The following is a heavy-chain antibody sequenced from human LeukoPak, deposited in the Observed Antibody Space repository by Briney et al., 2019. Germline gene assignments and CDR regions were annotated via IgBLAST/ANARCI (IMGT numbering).Heavy chain of an antibody. CDR3: ARDCSSTSCYSSGY. J-gene: IGHJ4*02. Sequence: GASVKVSCKASGGTFSSYAISWVRQAPGQGLEWMGGVIPIFGTANYAQKFQGRVTITADESTSTAYMELSSLRSEDTAVYYCARDCSSTSCYSSGYWGQGTLVTVSS. D-gene: IGHD2-2*02. CDR2: VIPIFGTA. CDR1: GGTFSSYA. V-gene: IGHV1-69*13.